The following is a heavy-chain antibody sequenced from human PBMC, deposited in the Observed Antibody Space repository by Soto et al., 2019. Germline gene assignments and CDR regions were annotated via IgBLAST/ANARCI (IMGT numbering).Heavy chain of an antibody. CDR2: IFPIFGTA. D-gene: IGHD1-26*01. CDR3: ARSPYSGTKGQIYYYGRDV. J-gene: IGHJ6*02. V-gene: IGHV1-69*13. CDR1: GGTFSSYA. Sequence: GASVKVSCKASGGTFSSYAISWVRQAPGQGLEWMGGIFPIFGTANYAQKFQGRVTITADESTSTAYMELSSLRSEDTAVYYCARSPYSGTKGQIYYYGRDVWGQGTTVTVSS.